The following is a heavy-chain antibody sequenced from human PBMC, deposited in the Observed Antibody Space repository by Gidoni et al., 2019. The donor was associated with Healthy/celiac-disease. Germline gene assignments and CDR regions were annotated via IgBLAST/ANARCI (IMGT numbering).Heavy chain of an antibody. CDR3: ARGGGTNYGSGSYPNWFDP. CDR2: IYHSGST. V-gene: IGHV4-30-2*01. Sequence: QLQLQESGSGLVKPSQTLSLTCAVSGGSISSGGYPWSWIRQPPGKGLEWIGYIYHSGSTYYNPSLKSRVTISVDRSKNQFPLKLSSVTAADTAVYYCARGGGTNYGSGSYPNWFDPWGQGTLVTVSS. CDR1: GGSISSGGYP. J-gene: IGHJ5*02. D-gene: IGHD3-10*01.